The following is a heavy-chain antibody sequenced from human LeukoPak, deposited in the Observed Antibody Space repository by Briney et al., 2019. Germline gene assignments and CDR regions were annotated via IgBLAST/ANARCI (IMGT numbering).Heavy chain of an antibody. CDR3: TRDGHSGSYSYYFDY. J-gene: IGHJ4*02. CDR2: IRSKAYGGTT. V-gene: IGHV3-49*04. D-gene: IGHD1-26*01. Sequence: GGSLRLSCIVSEFTFGEYAMSWVRQAPGKGLEWVGFIRSKAYGGTTEYAASVKGRFTISRDDSKSIAYLQMNSLKTEDTAVYYCTRDGHSGSYSYYFDYWGQGTLVTVSS. CDR1: EFTFGEYA.